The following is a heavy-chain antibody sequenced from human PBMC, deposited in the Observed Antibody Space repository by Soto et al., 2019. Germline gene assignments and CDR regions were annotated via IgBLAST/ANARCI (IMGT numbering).Heavy chain of an antibody. Sequence: EVQLLESGGGLVQPGGSLRLSCAASGFTFSAYGMNWVRQAPGKGLEWVSSISGSGGSTYYADSLKGRFTISRENSKNTMYLQMNSLRADDTAVYYCVGSASGTTDLNCFDPWGQGTLVTVSS. CDR2: ISGSGGST. CDR1: GFTFSAYG. CDR3: VGSASGTTDLNCFDP. D-gene: IGHD1-1*01. J-gene: IGHJ5*01. V-gene: IGHV3-23*01.